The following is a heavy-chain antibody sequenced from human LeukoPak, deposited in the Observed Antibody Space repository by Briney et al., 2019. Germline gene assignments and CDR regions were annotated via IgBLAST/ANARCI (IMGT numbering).Heavy chain of an antibody. Sequence: GGSLRLSCVASGFTFTDHSMHWVRQPPGKGLEWVAVASSDEMTTFYGDSVKGRFTISRDNSKNTVYLQMNSLRDEDTAVYYCARENYYAVKEDAFDIWGQGTMVTVSS. CDR2: ASSDEMTT. CDR3: ARENYYAVKEDAFDI. D-gene: IGHD3-10*01. CDR1: GFTFTDHS. V-gene: IGHV3-30*01. J-gene: IGHJ3*02.